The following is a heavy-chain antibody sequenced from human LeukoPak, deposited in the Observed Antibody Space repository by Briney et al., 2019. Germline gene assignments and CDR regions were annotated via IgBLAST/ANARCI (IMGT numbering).Heavy chain of an antibody. J-gene: IGHJ3*02. Sequence: VASVKVSCKASGYTFTGYYMHWVRQAPGQGLEWMGRIIPILGIANYAQKFQGRVTITADKSTSTAYMELSSLRSEDTAVYYCARDRSGSRNDAFDIWDQGTMVTVSS. D-gene: IGHD3-10*01. CDR1: GYTFTGYY. CDR2: IIPILGIA. V-gene: IGHV1-69*04. CDR3: ARDRSGSRNDAFDI.